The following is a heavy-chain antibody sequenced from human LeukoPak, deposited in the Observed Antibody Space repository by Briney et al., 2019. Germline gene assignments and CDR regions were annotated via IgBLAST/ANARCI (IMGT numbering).Heavy chain of an antibody. CDR2: IGNNGGYT. CDR1: GFTFSSSA. Sequence: GGSLRLSCATSGFTFSSSAMSWVRQAPGKGLEWVSAIGNNGGYTYYADSVQGRFTISRDNSKSTLCLQMNSLRAEDTAVYYCAKQLGYCSDGSCYFPYWGQGTLVTVSS. D-gene: IGHD2-15*01. CDR3: AKQLGYCSDGSCYFPY. J-gene: IGHJ4*02. V-gene: IGHV3-23*01.